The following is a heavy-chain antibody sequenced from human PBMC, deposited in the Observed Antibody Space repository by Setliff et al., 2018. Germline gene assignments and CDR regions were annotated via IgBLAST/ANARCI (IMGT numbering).Heavy chain of an antibody. CDR1: GYSISSGYN. CDR2: IYYRGST. D-gene: IGHD7-27*01. CDR3: ATLTGDRGVDY. Sequence: SETLSLTCAVSGYSISSGYNWGWIRQPPGKGLEWIGSIYYRGSTSYNSSLKSRVSISVDTSKNQFSLNLNAVTAADAAVYYCATLTGDRGVDYWGQGRLVTVSS. V-gene: IGHV4-38-2*01. J-gene: IGHJ4*02.